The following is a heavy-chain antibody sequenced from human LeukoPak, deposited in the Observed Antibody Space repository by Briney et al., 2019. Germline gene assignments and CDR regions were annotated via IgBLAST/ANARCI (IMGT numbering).Heavy chain of an antibody. CDR2: ISGSGGST. Sequence: GGSLRLSCAASGFTFSTYAVNWVHQAPGKGLEWVSTISGSGGSTYYADSVKGRFTISRDNSKNTLYLQMNSLRAEDTAVYYCAKDKTVRNIFDYWGQGTLVTVSS. D-gene: IGHD4-17*01. CDR1: GFTFSTYA. J-gene: IGHJ4*02. V-gene: IGHV3-23*01. CDR3: AKDKTVRNIFDY.